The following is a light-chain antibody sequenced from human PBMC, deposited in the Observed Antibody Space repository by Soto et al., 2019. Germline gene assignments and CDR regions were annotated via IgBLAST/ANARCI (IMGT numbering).Light chain of an antibody. CDR2: GSS. CDR1: QSVSNNY. CDR3: QQYGSSPPYT. V-gene: IGKV3-20*01. J-gene: IGKJ2*01. Sequence: EVVLTQSPGTLSLSPGERATLSCRASQSVSNNYFAWYQQKPGQAPRLPIFGSSDRATAIPDRFSGSGSGTDFTLTISRLEPEDFAVYYCQQYGSSPPYTFGQGTKLEIK.